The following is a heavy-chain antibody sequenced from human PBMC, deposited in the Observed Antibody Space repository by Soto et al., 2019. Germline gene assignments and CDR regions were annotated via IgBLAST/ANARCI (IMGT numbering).Heavy chain of an antibody. J-gene: IGHJ4*02. V-gene: IGHV5-51*01. Sequence: XECLKISCKGSGYRFTTYWIGWVRQMPGKGLEWMGLIYPGDSNTRFSPSFQGQVTISVDMSISTAYLQWSSLRVSDTAMYYCARQAYQYDTNSFGDWGQGTLVTVSS. CDR2: IYPGDSNT. CDR3: ARQAYQYDTNSFGD. CDR1: GYRFTTYW. D-gene: IGHD2-8*01.